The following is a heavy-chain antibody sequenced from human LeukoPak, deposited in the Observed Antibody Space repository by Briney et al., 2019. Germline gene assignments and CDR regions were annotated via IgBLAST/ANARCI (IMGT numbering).Heavy chain of an antibody. Sequence: GGSLRLSCAASGFTFSFYGMHWVRQAPGKGLEWVAFIRYDATNKYYADFVKGRFTISRDNSKNTLYLQMNSLRAEDTALYYCVRRGNRWGDYWGQGTLVTVSS. CDR3: VRRGNRWGDY. V-gene: IGHV3-30*02. J-gene: IGHJ4*02. CDR1: GFTFSFYG. D-gene: IGHD3-16*01. CDR2: IRYDATNK.